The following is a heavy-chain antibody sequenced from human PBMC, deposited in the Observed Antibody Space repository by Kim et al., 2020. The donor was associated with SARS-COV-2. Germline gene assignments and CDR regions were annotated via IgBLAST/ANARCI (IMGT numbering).Heavy chain of an antibody. Sequence: GGSLRLSCAASGFTFSSYSMNWVRQAPGKGLEWVSTISSDRSYKYYADSVKGRFTISRDNAKNSLYLQMNSLRAEDTAVYYCARGGGIVVVVAAKPDYWGQGTLVTVSS. D-gene: IGHD2-15*01. CDR3: ARGGGIVVVVAAKPDY. J-gene: IGHJ4*02. CDR1: GFTFSSYS. V-gene: IGHV3-21*01. CDR2: ISSDRSYK.